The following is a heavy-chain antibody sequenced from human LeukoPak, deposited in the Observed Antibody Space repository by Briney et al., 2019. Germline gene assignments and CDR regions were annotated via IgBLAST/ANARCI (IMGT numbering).Heavy chain of an antibody. CDR3: AKLFPYYYDSSGDDY. CDR1: GYTFTGYY. J-gene: IGHJ4*02. Sequence: ASVKVSCKASGYTFTGYYMHWVRQAPGQGLEWMGWINPNSGGTNYAQNFQGRVTMTRDTSISTAYMELSRLRSDDTAVYYCAKLFPYYYDSSGDDYWGQGTLVTVSS. V-gene: IGHV1-2*02. D-gene: IGHD3-22*01. CDR2: INPNSGGT.